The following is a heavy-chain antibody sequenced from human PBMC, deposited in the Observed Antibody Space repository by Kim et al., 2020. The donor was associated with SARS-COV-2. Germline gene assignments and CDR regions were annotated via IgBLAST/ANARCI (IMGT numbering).Heavy chain of an antibody. CDR2: IYNSGNT. D-gene: IGHD6-13*01. Sequence: SETLSLTCTVSGGSISTYYWSWIRQPPGKGLEWIGYIYNSGNTNYNPSLKSRVTIFLDTSNNQFSLRLSSVTAADTAVYYCARRGQQLADRYTFEIWGQGTMVTVSS. J-gene: IGHJ3*02. V-gene: IGHV4-4*08. CDR3: ARRGQQLADRYTFEI. CDR1: GGSISTYY.